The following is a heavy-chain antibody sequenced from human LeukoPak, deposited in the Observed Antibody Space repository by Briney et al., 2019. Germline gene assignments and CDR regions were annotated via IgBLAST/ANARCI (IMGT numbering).Heavy chain of an antibody. Sequence: GGSLRLSCAASGFTFSSYAMHWVRQAPGKGLEWVAVISYDRSNKYYADSVKGRFTISRDNSKNTLYLQMNSLRAEDTAVYYCARETGSAVGSTDFDYWGQGTLVPVSS. V-gene: IGHV3-30-3*01. CDR2: ISYDRSNK. J-gene: IGHJ4*02. D-gene: IGHD4-17*01. CDR1: GFTFSSYA. CDR3: ARETGSAVGSTDFDY.